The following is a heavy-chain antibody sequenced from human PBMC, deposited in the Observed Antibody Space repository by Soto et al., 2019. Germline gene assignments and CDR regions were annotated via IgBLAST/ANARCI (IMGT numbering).Heavy chain of an antibody. CDR3: ARGRXXXXDX. J-gene: IGHJ4*02. V-gene: IGHV1-18*01. CDR2: ISTYNGNP. CDR1: GYIFTSQG. Sequence: QIQLVQSGAEVKKPGASVKVSCKASGYIFTSQGISWVRQAPGQGLEWMGWISTYNGNPNYAQKLQGRVTMTTNTSTTTAFLELRSLTSDDTAVYYCARGRXXXXDXWGQXTPVIV.